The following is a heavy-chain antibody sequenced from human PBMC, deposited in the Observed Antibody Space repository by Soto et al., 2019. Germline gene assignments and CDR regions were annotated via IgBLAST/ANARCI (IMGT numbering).Heavy chain of an antibody. CDR1: GFTFSSYA. Sequence: GGSLRLSCAASGFTFSSYAMSWVRQAPGKGLEWVSAISGSGGSTYYADSVKGRFTISRDNSKNTLYLQMNSLRAEDTAVYYCAKDRVLGSSSWYLLRPRLYYGMDVWGQGTTVTVSS. CDR2: ISGSGGST. D-gene: IGHD6-13*01. CDR3: AKDRVLGSSSWYLLRPRLYYGMDV. J-gene: IGHJ6*02. V-gene: IGHV3-23*01.